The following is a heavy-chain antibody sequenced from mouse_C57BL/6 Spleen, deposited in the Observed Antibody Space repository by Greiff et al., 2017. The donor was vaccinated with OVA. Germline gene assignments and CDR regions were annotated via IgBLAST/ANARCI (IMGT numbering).Heavy chain of an antibody. CDR1: GFTFSDYG. CDR2: ISSGSSTI. J-gene: IGHJ4*01. D-gene: IGHD2-4*01. Sequence: EVQLQESGGGLVKPGGSLKLSCAASGFTFSDYGMHWVRQAPAKGLEWVAYISSGSSTIYYADTVKGRFTISRDNDKNTLVLQMTSLRSEDTAMYYCARGRIYDYDGRDYWGQGTSVTVSS. V-gene: IGHV5-17*01. CDR3: ARGRIYDYDGRDY.